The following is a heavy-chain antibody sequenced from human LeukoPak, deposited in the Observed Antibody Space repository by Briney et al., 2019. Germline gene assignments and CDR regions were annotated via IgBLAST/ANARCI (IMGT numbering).Heavy chain of an antibody. D-gene: IGHD2-8*01. Sequence: SETLFLTCTVSGGSISSSSYYWGWIRQPPGKGLEWIGSIYYSGSTYYNPSLKSRVTISVDTSKNQFSLKLSSVTAADTAVYYCAREKYCTNGVCYRRYWFDPWGQGTLVTVSS. CDR2: IYYSGST. J-gene: IGHJ5*02. CDR3: AREKYCTNGVCYRRYWFDP. V-gene: IGHV4-39*07. CDR1: GGSISSSSYY.